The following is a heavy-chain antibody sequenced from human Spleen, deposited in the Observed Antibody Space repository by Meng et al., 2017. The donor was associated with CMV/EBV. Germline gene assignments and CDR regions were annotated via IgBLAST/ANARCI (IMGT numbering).Heavy chain of an antibody. D-gene: IGHD1-14*01. V-gene: IGHV3-53*01. CDR2: VNSGGRT. CDR1: GFSVSNNY. CDR3: ARDSQPGDGMDV. Sequence: GESLKISCAASGFSVSNNYMSWVRQAPGKGLEWVSVVNSGGRTYYADSVQGRFTVSRDNSKNTLYLQMNSLRAEDTAVYYCARDSQPGDGMDVWGQGTTVTVSS. J-gene: IGHJ6*02.